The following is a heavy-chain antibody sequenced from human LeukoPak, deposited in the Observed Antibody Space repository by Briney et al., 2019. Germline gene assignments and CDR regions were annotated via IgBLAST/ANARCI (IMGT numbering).Heavy chain of an antibody. CDR2: IAGSSGYI. Sequence: PGGSLRLSCAGSGFTFSSYTMNWVRQAPGKGLEWVSSIAGSSGYISYADSVKGRFTISRDNANKSLYLQMTSLTAEDTAVYYCARDRGAYCGGDCYLGFDYWGRATLVTVSS. V-gene: IGHV3-21*01. CDR1: GFTFSSYT. J-gene: IGHJ4*01. D-gene: IGHD2-21*02. CDR3: ARDRGAYCGGDCYLGFDY.